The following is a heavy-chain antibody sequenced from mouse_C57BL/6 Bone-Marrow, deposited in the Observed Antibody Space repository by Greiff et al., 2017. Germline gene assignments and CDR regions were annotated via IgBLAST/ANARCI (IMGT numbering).Heavy chain of an antibody. CDR2: IYPGYSDT. J-gene: IGHJ4*01. V-gene: IGHV1-5*01. Sequence: SGTVLSRPCASVKMSCNTSGFTFTSYWMHWVKQRPGQGLEWIGAIYPGYSDTSYNQKFKGKAKLTAVTAASTAYMELSSITNEDSAVYYSNRCYCGSTYGYYAMDYWGQGTSVTVSS. D-gene: IGHD1-1*01. CDR3: NRCYCGSTYGYYAMDY. CDR1: GFTFTSYW.